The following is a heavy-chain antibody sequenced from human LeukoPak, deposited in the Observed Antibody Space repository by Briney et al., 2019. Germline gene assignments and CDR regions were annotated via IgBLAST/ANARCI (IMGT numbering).Heavy chain of an antibody. CDR2: ISSSGSTI. Sequence: GGSLRLSCAASGFTFSDYYMSWICQAPGKGLEWVSYISSSGSTIYYADSVKGRFTISRDNAKNSLYLQMNSLRAEDTAVYYCAREGREQWLVRLKYMDVWGKGTTVTVSS. J-gene: IGHJ6*03. CDR1: GFTFSDYY. V-gene: IGHV3-11*04. CDR3: AREGREQWLVRLKYMDV. D-gene: IGHD6-19*01.